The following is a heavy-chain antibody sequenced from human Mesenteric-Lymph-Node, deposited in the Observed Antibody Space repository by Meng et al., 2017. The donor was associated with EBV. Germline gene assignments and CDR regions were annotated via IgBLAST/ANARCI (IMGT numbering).Heavy chain of an antibody. V-gene: IGHV3-66*03. D-gene: IGHD2/OR15-2a*01. CDR3: ARTFQGLDY. CDR1: GCTVSSNY. J-gene: IGHJ4*01. CDR2: IYRCGST. Sequence: VQLAESGGGLCPLAGSFSLSCAAYGCTVSSNYMSRVRQAPGKGLEWVSVIYRCGSTHYADSVKGRFTISRDNSKNTLYLQMNNLRADDTAVYYCARTFQGLDYWGHGTLVTVSS.